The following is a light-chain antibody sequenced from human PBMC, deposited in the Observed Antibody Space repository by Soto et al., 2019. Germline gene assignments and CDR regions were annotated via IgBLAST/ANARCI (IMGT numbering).Light chain of an antibody. V-gene: IGKV3D-15*01. J-gene: IGKJ5*01. CDR3: QQYKNWPAIT. CDR2: GAS. CDR1: QSVSSN. Sequence: EIVMTQSPATLSVTPGERVTLSCRSIQSVSSNLSWYQQKPGQAPRLLIYGASTRVTGIPGRYSGSGSGTEFTLTISSLQSEDFADYYCQQYKNWPAITFGQGTRLEIK.